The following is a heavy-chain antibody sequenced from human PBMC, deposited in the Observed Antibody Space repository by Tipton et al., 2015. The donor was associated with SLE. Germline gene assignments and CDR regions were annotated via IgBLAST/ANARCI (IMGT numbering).Heavy chain of an antibody. CDR3: ARRDGYNFLDYYGMDV. CDR1: GYTFTDYF. J-gene: IGHJ6*02. V-gene: IGHV1-2*06. Sequence: QSGPEVKKPGASVKVSCKASGYTFTDYFLHWVRQAPGQGLEWMGRINPTTGGTTYAQKFQGRVTLTRDTSISTVYMELTRLRSDDTAVYYCARRDGYNFLDYYGMDVWGQGTTVTVSS. D-gene: IGHD5-24*01. CDR2: INPTTGGT.